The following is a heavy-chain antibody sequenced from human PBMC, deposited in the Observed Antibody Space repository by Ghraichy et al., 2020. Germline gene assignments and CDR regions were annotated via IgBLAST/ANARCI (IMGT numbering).Heavy chain of an antibody. J-gene: IGHJ4*02. Sequence: GGSLRLSCAASGFTFDDYAMHWVRQAPGKGLEWVSLISGDGGRTYYADSVKGRFTISRDNSKNSLYLQMNSLRTEDTALYYCAKDIAEESASYFFKVIGEYYFDYWGQGTLVTVSS. D-gene: IGHD1-26*01. CDR3: AKDIAEESASYFFKVIGEYYFDY. V-gene: IGHV3-43*02. CDR2: ISGDGGRT. CDR1: GFTFDDYA.